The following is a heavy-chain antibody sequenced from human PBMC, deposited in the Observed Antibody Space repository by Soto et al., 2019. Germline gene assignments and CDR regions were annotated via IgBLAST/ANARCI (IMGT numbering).Heavy chain of an antibody. CDR3: TRQAPVVPMARDKDV. V-gene: IGHV5-51*01. J-gene: IGHJ6*02. CDR2: IFPHDSDT. CDR1: GYSFIDHG. Sequence: GECLKISCKVSGYSFIDHGIGWVRQMPGKGPEWMGIIFPHDSDTRYNPSFQGQVTISVDMSTDTAFLQWSSLKASDTAIYYCTRQAPVVPMARDKDVWGHGTTPTVSS. D-gene: IGHD3-10*01.